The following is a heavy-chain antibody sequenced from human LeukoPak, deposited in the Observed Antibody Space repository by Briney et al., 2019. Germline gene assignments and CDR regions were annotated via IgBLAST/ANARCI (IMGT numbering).Heavy chain of an antibody. Sequence: PGGSLRLSCAASGFTFSSYAMSWVRQAPGKGLEWVSAISGSGGSTYYADSVKGRFTISRDNSKNTLYLQMNSLRAEDTAVYYCAKCPPDFWSGYYPGWFDPWGQGTLVTVSS. J-gene: IGHJ5*02. D-gene: IGHD3-3*01. CDR1: GFTFSSYA. CDR3: AKCPPDFWSGYYPGWFDP. V-gene: IGHV3-23*01. CDR2: ISGSGGST.